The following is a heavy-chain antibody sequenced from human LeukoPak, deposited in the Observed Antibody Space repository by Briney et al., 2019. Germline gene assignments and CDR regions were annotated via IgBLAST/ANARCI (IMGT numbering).Heavy chain of an antibody. CDR2: IKPKTGDT. V-gene: IGHV1-2*02. CDR1: GGTFSSYA. D-gene: IGHD3-22*01. Sequence: GASVKVSCKASGGTFSSYAISWVRQAPGQGLEWMGWIKPKTGDTHYAQKFQGRVTMTRDTSISTAYMELSRLRSDDTAVYYCASSGYYDSSGYTTYYYYYYMDVWGKGTTVTISS. J-gene: IGHJ6*03. CDR3: ASSGYYDSSGYTTYYYYYYMDV.